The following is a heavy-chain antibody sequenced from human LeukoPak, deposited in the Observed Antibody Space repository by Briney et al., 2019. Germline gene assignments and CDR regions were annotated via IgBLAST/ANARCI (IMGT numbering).Heavy chain of an antibody. CDR1: GFTISNVY. V-gene: IGHV3-15*01. Sequence: GESLQISCAASGFTISNVYMSWVRQAPGKGLEWVGRIRSKTDGGTIDYAAPVKDRFTISRDDSKNTLYLQMNSLKTEDTAVYYCTTAVAGTVRIDYWGQGTLVTVSS. D-gene: IGHD6-19*01. CDR2: IRSKTDGGTI. J-gene: IGHJ4*02. CDR3: TTAVAGTVRIDY.